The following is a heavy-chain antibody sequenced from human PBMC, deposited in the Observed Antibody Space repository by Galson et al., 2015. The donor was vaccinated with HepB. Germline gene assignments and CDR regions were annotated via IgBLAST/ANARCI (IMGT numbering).Heavy chain of an antibody. CDR2: ISSSSSYT. J-gene: IGHJ3*02. V-gene: IGHV3-11*06. CDR1: GFTFSDYY. D-gene: IGHD2-15*01. Sequence: SLRLSCAASGFTFSDYYMSWIRQAPGKGLEWVSYISSSSSYTNYADSVKGRFTISRDNAKNSLYLQMNSLRAEDTAVYYCAGSRSDGGAFDIWGQGTMVTVSS. CDR3: AGSRSDGGAFDI.